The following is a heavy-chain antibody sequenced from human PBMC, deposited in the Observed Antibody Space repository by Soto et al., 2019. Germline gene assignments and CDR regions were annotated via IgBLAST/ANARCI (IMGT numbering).Heavy chain of an antibody. Sequence: SQTLSLTCTVSGGSISSGGYYWSWIRQHPGKGLEWIGYIYYSGSTYYNPSLKSRVTISVDTSKNQFSLKLSSVTAADTAVYYCARARESSGWPFDYWGQGTLVTVSS. D-gene: IGHD6-19*01. V-gene: IGHV4-31*03. CDR1: GGSISSGGYY. J-gene: IGHJ4*02. CDR2: IYYSGST. CDR3: ARARESSGWPFDY.